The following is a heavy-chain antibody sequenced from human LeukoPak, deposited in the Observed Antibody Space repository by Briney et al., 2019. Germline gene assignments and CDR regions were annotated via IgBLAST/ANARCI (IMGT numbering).Heavy chain of an antibody. CDR3: ARAGSHWHYVY. D-gene: IGHD3-10*01. CDR2: IKQDGSER. V-gene: IGHV3-7*01. CDR1: GFTFSGFS. Sequence: GGSLRLSYEASGFTFSGFSMSWVRQSPTKGLEWVANIKQDGSERYYVDSVKGRFTISRDNAKNLLSLQMNNLRVEDTAVYYCARAGSHWHYVYWGQGTVVTVSS. J-gene: IGHJ4*02.